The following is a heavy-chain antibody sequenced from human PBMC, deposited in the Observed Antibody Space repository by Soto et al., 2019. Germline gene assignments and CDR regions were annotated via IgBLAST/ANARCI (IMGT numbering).Heavy chain of an antibody. CDR1: GFTFSNYW. V-gene: IGHV3-7*01. CDR3: ARDRGPNTPDY. Sequence: GGSLRLSCAVSGFTFSNYWMTWVRQAPGKWLEWVAYMNQDGSQIYYVDSLRGRFTISRDNAKNSLYLRMNSLRVDDTAVYYCARDRGPNTPDYWGQGTLVTVSS. J-gene: IGHJ4*02. CDR2: MNQDGSQI. D-gene: IGHD2-2*02.